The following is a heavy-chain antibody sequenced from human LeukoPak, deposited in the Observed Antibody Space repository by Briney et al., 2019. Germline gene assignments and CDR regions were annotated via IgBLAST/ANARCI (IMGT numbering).Heavy chain of an antibody. CDR2: INHSGSI. Sequence: SETLSLTCAVYGGSFSGYYWSWIRQPPGKGLEWIGEINHSGSINYNPSLKSRVTISVDTSKNQFSLKLSSVTAADTAVYYCARETAAGFYYGMDVWGKGTTVTVSS. J-gene: IGHJ6*04. D-gene: IGHD6-13*01. V-gene: IGHV4-34*01. CDR3: ARETAAGFYYGMDV. CDR1: GGSFSGYY.